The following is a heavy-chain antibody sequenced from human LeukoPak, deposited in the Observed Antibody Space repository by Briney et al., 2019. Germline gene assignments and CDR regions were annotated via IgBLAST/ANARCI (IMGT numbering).Heavy chain of an antibody. CDR1: GYSFVGYG. CDR2: FNPENGNT. Sequence: ASVKVSCKASGYSFVGYGITWVRQAPGQGLEWMGWFNPENGNTNYAQKVQGRVTMTADTSTSTSYMELRSLRSDDTAVYYCARRGATTKGPDYWGQGTLVTVSS. D-gene: IGHD1-26*01. CDR3: ARRGATTKGPDY. J-gene: IGHJ4*02. V-gene: IGHV1-18*01.